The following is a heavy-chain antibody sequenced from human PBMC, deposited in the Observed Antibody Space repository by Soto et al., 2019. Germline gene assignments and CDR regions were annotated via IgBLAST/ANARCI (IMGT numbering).Heavy chain of an antibody. V-gene: IGHV4-39*01. CDR1: GASVSSSDNY. J-gene: IGHJ6*02. D-gene: IGHD5-18*01. Sequence: QLQLQESGPGLAKPSETLSLTCTVSGASVSSSDNYWDWIRQPPGRGLEWIGTIYYSGSTYYNPSLKSRGTIYVDSSKNQFSLKMSSVTAADTAVYYCARQREDGYGHQSLYYSGMDVWGQGTTVTVSS. CDR2: IYYSGST. CDR3: ARQREDGYGHQSLYYSGMDV.